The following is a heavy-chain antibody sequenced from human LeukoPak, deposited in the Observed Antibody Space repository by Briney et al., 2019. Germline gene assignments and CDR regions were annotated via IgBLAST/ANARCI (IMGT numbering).Heavy chain of an antibody. CDR1: GGSISSSSYY. Sequence: SETLSLTCTVSGGSISSSSYYWGWIRQPPGKGLEWIGSIYYSGSTYYNPSLKSRVTISVDTSKNQFSLKLTSVTAADTAVYYCARAPEYGLYYFDYWGQGTLVTVSS. CDR3: ARAPEYGLYYFDY. J-gene: IGHJ4*02. CDR2: IYYSGST. D-gene: IGHD1-14*01. V-gene: IGHV4-39*07.